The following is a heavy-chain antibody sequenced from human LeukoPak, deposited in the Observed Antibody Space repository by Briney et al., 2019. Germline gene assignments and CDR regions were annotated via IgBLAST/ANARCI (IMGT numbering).Heavy chain of an antibody. CDR2: INHSGST. CDR1: GGSFSGYY. V-gene: IGHV4-34*01. Sequence: SETLSLTCAVYGGSFSGYYWSWIRQPPGKGLEWIGEINHSGSTNYNPSLKSRVTISVDTSKNQFSLKLSSVTAADTAVYYCAREGMWLLRTCFDYWGQGTLVTVSS. CDR3: AREGMWLLRTCFDY. D-gene: IGHD3-22*01. J-gene: IGHJ4*02.